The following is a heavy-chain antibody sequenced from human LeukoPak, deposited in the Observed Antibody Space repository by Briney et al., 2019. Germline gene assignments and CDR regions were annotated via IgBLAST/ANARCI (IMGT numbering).Heavy chain of an antibody. J-gene: IGHJ2*01. D-gene: IGHD3-22*01. CDR2: IYYSGST. Sequence: PSETLSLTCTVSGGSISSSSYYWGWIRQPPGKGLEWIGSIYYSGSTYYNPSLKSRVTISVDTSKNQFSLKLSSVTAADTAVYYCARGSRRPSGYYYDPLSRGYFDLWGRGTLVTVSS. V-gene: IGHV4-39*01. CDR1: GGSISSSSYY. CDR3: ARGSRRPSGYYYDPLSRGYFDL.